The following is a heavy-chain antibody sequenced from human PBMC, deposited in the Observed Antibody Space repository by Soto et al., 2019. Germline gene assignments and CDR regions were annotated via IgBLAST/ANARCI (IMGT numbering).Heavy chain of an antibody. D-gene: IGHD2-2*01. CDR2: IIPISGTA. V-gene: IGHV1-69*01. CDR3: ARSQGSSTSLEIYYYYYYGMDV. J-gene: IGHJ6*02. CDR1: GGTFSSYA. Sequence: QVQLVQSGAEVKKPGSSVKVSCKASGGTFSSYAISWVRQAPGHGLEWVGGIIPISGTANYAQKFQGSVTITADESTSTAYMELSSLRSEDTAVYYCARSQGSSTSLEIYYYYYYGMDVWGQGTTVTVSS.